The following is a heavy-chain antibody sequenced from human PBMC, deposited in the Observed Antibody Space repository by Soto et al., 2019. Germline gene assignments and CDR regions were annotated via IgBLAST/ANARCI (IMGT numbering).Heavy chain of an antibody. Sequence: GGSLRLSCTTSGFTFGDFAMSWFRQAPGKGLEWVGVVRSKAYGGTTDYAASVKGRFDISRDDSKSIAYLQMNSVTTDDTGVYFCARYTYTSRYSYFGMDVWGHGTTVTVSS. V-gene: IGHV3-49*03. J-gene: IGHJ6*02. CDR3: ARYTYTSRYSYFGMDV. CDR2: VRSKAYGGTT. D-gene: IGHD6-13*01. CDR1: GFTFGDFA.